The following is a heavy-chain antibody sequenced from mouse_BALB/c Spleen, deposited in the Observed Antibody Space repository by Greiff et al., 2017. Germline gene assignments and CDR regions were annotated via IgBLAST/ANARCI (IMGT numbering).Heavy chain of an antibody. CDR3: ARGAAFDY. Sequence: VQLKESGGGLVQPGGSRKLSCAASGFTFSSFGMHWVRQAPEKGLEWVAYISSGSSTIYYADTVKGRFTISRDNPKNTLFLQMTSLRSEDTAMYYCARGAAFDYWGQGTTLTVSS. CDR2: ISSGSSTI. J-gene: IGHJ2*01. CDR1: GFTFSSFG. D-gene: IGHD3-3*01. V-gene: IGHV5-17*02.